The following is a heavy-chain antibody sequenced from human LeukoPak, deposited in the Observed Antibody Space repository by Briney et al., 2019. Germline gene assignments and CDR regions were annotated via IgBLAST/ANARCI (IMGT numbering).Heavy chain of an antibody. CDR3: AKDDAGGLRFLEWLLIT. Sequence: GGSLRLSCAASGFTFSSYAMSWVRQAPGKGLEWVSAISGSGGSTYYADSVKGRFTISRDNSKNTLYLQMNSLRDENTAVYYCAKDDAGGLRFLEWLLITWGQGTLVTVSS. J-gene: IGHJ4*02. V-gene: IGHV3-23*01. D-gene: IGHD3-3*01. CDR1: GFTFSSYA. CDR2: ISGSGGST.